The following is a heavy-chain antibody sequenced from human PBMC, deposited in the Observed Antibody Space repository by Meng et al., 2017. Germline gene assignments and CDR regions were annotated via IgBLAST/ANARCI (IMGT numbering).Heavy chain of an antibody. Sequence: ASVKVSCKASGYTFTSYSMPWVRQAPGQRLEWMGWINAGNGNTKYSQKFQGRVTITRDTSASTAYMELSSLRSEDTAVYYCARVPRGYGDYRYFDYWGQGTLVTVSS. CDR2: INAGNGNT. CDR3: ARVPRGYGDYRYFDY. CDR1: GYTFTSYS. V-gene: IGHV1-3*01. D-gene: IGHD4-17*01. J-gene: IGHJ4*02.